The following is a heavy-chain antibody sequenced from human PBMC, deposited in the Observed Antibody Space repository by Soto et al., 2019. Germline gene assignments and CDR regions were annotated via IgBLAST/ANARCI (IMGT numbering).Heavy chain of an antibody. D-gene: IGHD3-10*01. CDR2: ISSSGSTI. Sequence: QVQLVESGGGLVKPGGSLRLSCAASGFTFSDYYMSWIRQAPGKGLEWVSYISSSGSTIYYADSVKGRFTISRDNAKNSLYLKMNSLRAEDRAVYYCAREKREDARWFGKSYYYYGMDVWGKGTTVTVSS. CDR3: AREKREDARWFGKSYYYYGMDV. V-gene: IGHV3-11*01. CDR1: GFTFSDYY. J-gene: IGHJ6*04.